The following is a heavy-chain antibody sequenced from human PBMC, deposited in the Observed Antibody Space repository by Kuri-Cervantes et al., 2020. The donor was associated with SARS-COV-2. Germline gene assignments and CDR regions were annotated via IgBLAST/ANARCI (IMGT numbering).Heavy chain of an antibody. CDR1: GHDITYRF. D-gene: IGHD2-21*01. V-gene: IGHV1-45*02. J-gene: IGHJ3*01. Sequence: SVKVSCKASGHDITYRFMHWVRQAPGQAPEWMGWITPFNGNTNYAQRFQGRVTITSDRSMNTVYMELSGLRSEDTAMYYCARSGPGAISREDDAFDAWGQGTMVTVSS. CDR2: ITPFNGNT. CDR3: ARSGPGAISREDDAFDA.